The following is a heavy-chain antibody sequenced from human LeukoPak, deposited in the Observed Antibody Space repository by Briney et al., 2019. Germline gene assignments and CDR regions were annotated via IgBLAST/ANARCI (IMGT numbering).Heavy chain of an antibody. CDR3: ARGRPDIVRVVVRIRFDP. J-gene: IGHJ5*02. CDR2: INHSGST. Sequence: PSEALSLTCAVYGGSFSGYYWSWIRQPPGKGLEWIREINHSGSTNYNPSLKSRVTISADMSKNQFSLKLSSVTAADTAVYYCARGRPDIVRVVVRIRFDPWGQGTLVTVSS. D-gene: IGHD2-8*02. V-gene: IGHV4-34*01. CDR1: GGSFSGYY.